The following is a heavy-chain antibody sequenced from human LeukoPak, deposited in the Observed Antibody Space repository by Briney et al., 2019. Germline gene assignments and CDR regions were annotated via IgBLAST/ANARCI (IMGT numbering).Heavy chain of an antibody. CDR1: GSSFSVYW. J-gene: IGHJ4*02. Sequence: GGSLRLSCAASGSSFSVYWMHWVRQAPGKGLVWVSRINSDGSSTSYADSVKGRFTISRDNAKNTLYLQMNSLRAEDTAVYYCATPRGSGSYLAFDYWGQGTLVTVSS. CDR2: INSDGSST. D-gene: IGHD1-26*01. CDR3: ATPRGSGSYLAFDY. V-gene: IGHV3-74*01.